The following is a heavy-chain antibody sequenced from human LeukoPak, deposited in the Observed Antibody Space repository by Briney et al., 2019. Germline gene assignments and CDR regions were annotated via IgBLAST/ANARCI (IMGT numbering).Heavy chain of an antibody. CDR3: AKNAAFGLLDY. Sequence: GGSLRLSCAASGFTFSNYAMSWVRQAPGKGLEGVSAISGSGGSTYYADSLKGRFTISRDNSKNTLYLQMNSLRAEDTAIYYCAKNAAFGLLDYWGQGTLVTVSS. CDR1: GFTFSNYA. CDR2: ISGSGGST. D-gene: IGHD6-13*01. J-gene: IGHJ4*02. V-gene: IGHV3-23*01.